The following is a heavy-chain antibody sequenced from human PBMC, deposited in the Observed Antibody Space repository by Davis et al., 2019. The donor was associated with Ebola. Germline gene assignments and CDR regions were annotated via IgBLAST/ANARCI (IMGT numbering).Heavy chain of an antibody. CDR1: GYTFTSYG. V-gene: IGHV1-18*04. J-gene: IGHJ5*02. D-gene: IGHD4-17*01. CDR3: ARGGLDYGFTAQGFRFDP. CDR2: ISAYNGNT. Sequence: ASVKVSCKASGYTFTSYGISWVRQAPGQGLEWMGWISAYNGNTNYAQKLQGRVTMTTDTSTSTAYMELSSLRSEDTAVYYCARGGLDYGFTAQGFRFDPWGQGTLVTVSS.